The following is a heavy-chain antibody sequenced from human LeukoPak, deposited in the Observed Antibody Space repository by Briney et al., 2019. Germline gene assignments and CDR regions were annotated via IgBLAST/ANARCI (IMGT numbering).Heavy chain of an antibody. CDR3: AKAGDNWAYYYYGMDV. J-gene: IGHJ6*02. CDR1: GFTLSSYA. V-gene: IGHV3-23*01. D-gene: IGHD1-20*01. CDR2: ISGSGGST. Sequence: GGSLRLSCAASGFTLSSYAMSWVRQAPGKGLEWVSAISGSGGSTYYADSVKGRFTISRDNSKNTLYLQMNSLRAEDTAVYYCAKAGDNWAYYYYGMDVWGQGTTVTVSS.